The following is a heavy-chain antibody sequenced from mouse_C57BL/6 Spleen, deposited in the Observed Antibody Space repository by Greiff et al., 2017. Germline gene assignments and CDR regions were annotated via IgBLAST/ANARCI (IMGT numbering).Heavy chain of an antibody. CDR1: GYTFTTYP. CDR2: FHPYNDDT. D-gene: IGHD2-1*01. CDR3: ARRSYYGNYDRYYYAMDY. Sequence: VKLVESGAELVKPGASVKMSCKASGYTFTTYPIEWMKQNHGKSLEWIGNFHPYNDDTKYNEKFKGKDTLTVEKSSSTVYLELSRLTSDDSAVYYCARRSYYGNYDRYYYAMDYWGQGTSVTVSS. V-gene: IGHV1-47*01. J-gene: IGHJ4*01.